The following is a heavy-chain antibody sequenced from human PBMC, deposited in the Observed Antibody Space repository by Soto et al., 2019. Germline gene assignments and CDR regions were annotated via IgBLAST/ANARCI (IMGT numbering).Heavy chain of an antibody. D-gene: IGHD1-26*01. CDR2: ISSSGSTI. V-gene: IGHV3-11*01. J-gene: IGHJ4*02. Sequence: QVQLVESGGGLVKPGGSLRLSCAASGFTFSDYYMSWIRQAPGKGLEWVSYISSSGSTIYYADSVKGRFTSFRDNSKNSLNLQMNGLRAYDTTVYYCARNLVGGSYRGTLGYWGQGSMVTVSS. CDR1: GFTFSDYY. CDR3: ARNLVGGSYRGTLGY.